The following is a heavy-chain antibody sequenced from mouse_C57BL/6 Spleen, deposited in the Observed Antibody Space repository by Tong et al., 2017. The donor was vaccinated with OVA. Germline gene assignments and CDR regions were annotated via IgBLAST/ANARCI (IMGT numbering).Heavy chain of an antibody. D-gene: IGHD2-5*01. CDR2: IYPGNSDT. CDR1: GYTFTSYW. V-gene: IGHV1-5*01. Sequence: EVQLQESGTVLARPGASVKMSCKTSGYTFTSYWMHWVKQRPGQGLEWIGAIYPGNSDTSYNQKFKGKAKLTAVTSASTAYMELSSPTTEDSAIYYCASHSKGAMDYWGQGTSVTVSS. CDR3: ASHSKGAMDY. J-gene: IGHJ4*01.